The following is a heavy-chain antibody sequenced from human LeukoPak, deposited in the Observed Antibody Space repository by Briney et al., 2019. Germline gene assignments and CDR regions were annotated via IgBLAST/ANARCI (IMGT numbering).Heavy chain of an antibody. J-gene: IGHJ1*01. CDR3: ARPPSAAAGTELQYFQH. CDR1: GGSISSSSYY. V-gene: IGHV4-39*01. D-gene: IGHD6-13*01. CDR2: IYYSGST. Sequence: PSETLSLTCTVSGGSISSSSYYWGWIRQPPGKGLEWIGSIYYSGSTYYNPSLKSRVTISVDTSKNQFSLKLSSVTAADTAVYYCARPPSAAAGTELQYFQHWGQGTLVTVSS.